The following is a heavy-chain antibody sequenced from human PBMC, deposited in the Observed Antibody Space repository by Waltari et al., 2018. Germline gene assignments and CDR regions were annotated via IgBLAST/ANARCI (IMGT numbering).Heavy chain of an antibody. CDR3: ARGGGSSWYYFDY. CDR1: GFTFSSYG. V-gene: IGHV3-33*01. CDR2: IWYDGSNK. D-gene: IGHD6-13*01. Sequence: QVQLVESGGGVVQPGRSLRLSCAASGFTFSSYGMHWVRQAPGKGLEWVAVIWYDGSNKYYADSVKGRFTISRDNSKNTLYLQMNSLRAEDTAVYYCARGGGSSWYYFDYWGQGTLVTVSS. J-gene: IGHJ4*02.